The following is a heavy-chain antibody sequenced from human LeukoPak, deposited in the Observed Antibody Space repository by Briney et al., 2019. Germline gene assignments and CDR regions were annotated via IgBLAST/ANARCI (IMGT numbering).Heavy chain of an antibody. CDR2: IYPSDSDT. CDR1: GYTFATYW. CDR3: TRTPRLVAHAFYFDQ. J-gene: IGHJ4*02. V-gene: IGHV5-51*01. D-gene: IGHD2-2*01. Sequence: AGESLKISCKGFGYTFATYWIGWARQMPGKGPEWMGTIYPSDSDTRYSPSFQGHVTISADKSITTAYLQWSSLKASDSAMYYCTRTPRLVAHAFYFDQWGRGTLVTVSS.